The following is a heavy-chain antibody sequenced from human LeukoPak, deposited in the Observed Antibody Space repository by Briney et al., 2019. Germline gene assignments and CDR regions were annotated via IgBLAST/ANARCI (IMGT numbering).Heavy chain of an antibody. CDR1: GFTFSNYG. CDR3: ARGQQVSPYYGLDV. D-gene: IGHD6-13*01. J-gene: IGHJ6*02. Sequence: GGSLRLSCAASGFTFSNYGMHWVRQAPGKGLEWVAFVRYEESTKFYADSVKGRFIISRDNSKTTLYLQMNGLRAEDTAVYYCARGQQVSPYYGLDVWGQGTTVTVSS. V-gene: IGHV3-30*02. CDR2: VRYEESTK.